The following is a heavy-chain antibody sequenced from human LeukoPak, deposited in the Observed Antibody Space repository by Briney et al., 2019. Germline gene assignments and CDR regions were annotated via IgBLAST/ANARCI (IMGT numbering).Heavy chain of an antibody. V-gene: IGHV3-23*01. CDR3: AGAPEEVVAAQTD. D-gene: IGHD2-15*01. J-gene: IGHJ4*02. CDR2: ISGSGGST. CDR1: GFTFSSYA. Sequence: QTGGSLRLSCAASGFTFSSYAMSWVRQAPGKGLEWVSAISGSGGSTYYADSVKGRFTISRDNSKNTLYLQMNSLRAEDTAVYYCAGAPEEVVAAQTDWGQGTLVTVSS.